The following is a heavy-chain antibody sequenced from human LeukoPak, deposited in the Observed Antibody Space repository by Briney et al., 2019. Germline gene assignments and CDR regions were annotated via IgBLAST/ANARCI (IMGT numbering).Heavy chain of an antibody. CDR2: INPDGGNT. Sequence: ASVKVSCKASGYTFTNSYTHWVRQAPGQVLEWMGLINPDGGNTNYAQNFQGRVTLTRDTSTSTVYMELSSLRSEDTAIYYCARIRDGYNDAYDLCGQGTVVTVPS. J-gene: IGHJ3*01. V-gene: IGHV1-46*01. CDR1: GYTFTNSY. CDR3: ARIRDGYNDAYDL. D-gene: IGHD5-24*01.